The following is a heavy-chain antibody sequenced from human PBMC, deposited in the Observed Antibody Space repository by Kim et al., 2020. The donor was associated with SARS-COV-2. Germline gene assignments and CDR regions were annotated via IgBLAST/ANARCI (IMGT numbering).Heavy chain of an antibody. CDR1: GYSISSGYY. Sequence: SETLSLTCTVSGYSISSGYYWGWIRQPPGKGLEWIGSIYHSGSTYYNPSLKSRVTISVDTSKNQFSLKLSSVTAADTAVYYCARGNWFDPWGQGTLVTVSS. CDR2: IYHSGST. J-gene: IGHJ5*02. V-gene: IGHV4-38-2*02. CDR3: ARGNWFDP.